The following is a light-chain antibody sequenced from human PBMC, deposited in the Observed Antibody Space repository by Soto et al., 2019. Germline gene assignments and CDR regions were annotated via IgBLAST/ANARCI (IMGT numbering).Light chain of an antibody. CDR3: QHYGSSPYT. V-gene: IGKV3-20*01. J-gene: IGKJ2*01. CDR1: QSISSTY. Sequence: DIVLTQSPGTLSLSPGERATLSCRASQSISSTYLCWYHQKPGQAPRLLIYGASSRATGIPGRFSGSGSATDFTITISRLDPEDVAVYYCQHYGSSPYTFGQGTKLEIK. CDR2: GAS.